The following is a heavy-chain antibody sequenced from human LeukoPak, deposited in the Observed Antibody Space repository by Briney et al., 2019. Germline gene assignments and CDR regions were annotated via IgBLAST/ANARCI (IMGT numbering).Heavy chain of an antibody. CDR3: ARGIRAGVGYWYFDL. V-gene: IGHV4-61*08. Sequence: PSETLSLTCTVSGGSVSSGGYYWSWIRQPPGKGLEWIGYIYYSGSTNYNPSLKSRVTISVDTSKNQFPLKLSSVTAADTAVYYCARGIRAGVGYWYFDLWGRGTLVTVST. J-gene: IGHJ2*01. CDR1: GGSVSSGGYY. D-gene: IGHD3-10*01. CDR2: IYYSGST.